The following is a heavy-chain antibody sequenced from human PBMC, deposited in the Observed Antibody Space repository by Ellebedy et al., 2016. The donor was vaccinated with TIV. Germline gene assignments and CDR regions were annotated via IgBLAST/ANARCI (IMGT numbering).Heavy chain of an antibody. CDR2: ISGSGGST. V-gene: IGHV3-23*01. Sequence: GGSLRLSCAASGFTFSSYAMSWVRQAPGKGLEWVSAISGSGGSTYYADSVKGRFTISRDNSKNTLYLQMNSLRAEDTAVYYCAKGVGSSSTRWPSDYWGQGTLVTVSS. CDR1: GFTFSSYA. D-gene: IGHD6-6*01. J-gene: IGHJ4*02. CDR3: AKGVGSSSTRWPSDY.